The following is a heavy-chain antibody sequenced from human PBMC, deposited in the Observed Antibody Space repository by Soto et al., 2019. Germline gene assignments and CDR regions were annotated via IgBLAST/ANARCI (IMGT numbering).Heavy chain of an antibody. V-gene: IGHV3-23*01. CDR3: AKDIVADGAFDI. CDR1: GFTFSRYA. CDR2: ISGSGGST. Sequence: EVQLLESGGGLVKPGGSLRLSCAASGFTFSRYAMSWVLQAPGKGLEWVSAISGSGGSTYYADSVKGRFTFSRNNSKNTLYLQMNSLRAEDTAVYYCAKDIVADGAFDIWGQGTMVTVSS. J-gene: IGHJ3*02. D-gene: IGHD5-12*01.